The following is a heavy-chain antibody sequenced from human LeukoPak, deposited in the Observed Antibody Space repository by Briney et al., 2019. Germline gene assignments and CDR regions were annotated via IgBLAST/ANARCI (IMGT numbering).Heavy chain of an antibody. Sequence: GAAVKVSCKASGGTFSSYAISWVRQAPGQGLEWMGGIIPIFGTANYAQKFQGRVTITADKSTSTAYMELSSLRSEDTAVYYCARSRKVAVAGSVWGQGTLVTVSS. J-gene: IGHJ4*02. D-gene: IGHD6-19*01. CDR3: ARSRKVAVAGSV. V-gene: IGHV1-69*06. CDR1: GGTFSSYA. CDR2: IIPIFGTA.